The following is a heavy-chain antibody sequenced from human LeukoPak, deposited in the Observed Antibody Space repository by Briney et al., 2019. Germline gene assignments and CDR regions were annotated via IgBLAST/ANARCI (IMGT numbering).Heavy chain of an antibody. CDR3: ARTYYDILTGYNPYFDY. CDR2: IKQDGGEK. J-gene: IGHJ4*02. V-gene: IGHV3-7*01. D-gene: IGHD3-9*01. CDR1: GFTFSSYW. Sequence: PGGSLRLSCAASGFTFSSYWMSWVRQAPGKGLEWVANIKQDGGEKYYVDSVKGRFPISRDNAKNFLYLQMNSLRAEDTAVYYCARTYYDILTGYNPYFDYWGQGILVTVSS.